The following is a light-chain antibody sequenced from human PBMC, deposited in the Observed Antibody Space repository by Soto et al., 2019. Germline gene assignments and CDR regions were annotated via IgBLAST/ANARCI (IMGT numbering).Light chain of an antibody. CDR2: DAS. CDR1: QDISKY. J-gene: IGKJ4*01. Sequence: DIQMTQSPSSLSASVGDRVTITCQASQDISKYLNWYQQKPGKAPKLLIYDASNLETGVPSRFSGSGSGTDFSFPISSLQPEDIATYYCQEYDNAPLTFGGGTKVASK. V-gene: IGKV1-33*01. CDR3: QEYDNAPLT.